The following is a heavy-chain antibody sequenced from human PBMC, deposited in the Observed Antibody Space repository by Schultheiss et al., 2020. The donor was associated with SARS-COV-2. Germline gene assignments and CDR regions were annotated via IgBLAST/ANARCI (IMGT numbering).Heavy chain of an antibody. CDR2: ISSSGSTI. V-gene: IGHV3-48*03. J-gene: IGHJ4*02. CDR3: ARATAVAGTEFGGVDY. D-gene: IGHD6-19*01. CDR1: GFTFSSYE. Sequence: GGSLRLSCAASGFTFSSYEMNWVRQAPGKGLEWVSYISSSGSTIYYADSVKGRFTISRDNAKNSLYLQMNSLRAEDTAVYYCARATAVAGTEFGGVDYWGQGPLGTVSS.